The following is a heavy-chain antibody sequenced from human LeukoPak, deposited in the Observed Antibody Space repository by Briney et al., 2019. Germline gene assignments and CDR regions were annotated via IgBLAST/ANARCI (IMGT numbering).Heavy chain of an antibody. D-gene: IGHD3-22*01. V-gene: IGHV1-69*05. CDR2: IIPIFGTA. CDR1: GYTFTSYG. J-gene: IGHJ6*03. Sequence: GASVKVSCKASGYTFTSYGISWVRQAPGQGLEWMGRIIPIFGTANYAQKFQGRVTITTDESTSTAYMELSSLRSEDTAVYYCARDHKYYYDSSGYYYANYYYYYMDVWGKGTTVTVSS. CDR3: ARDHKYYYDSSGYYYANYYYYYMDV.